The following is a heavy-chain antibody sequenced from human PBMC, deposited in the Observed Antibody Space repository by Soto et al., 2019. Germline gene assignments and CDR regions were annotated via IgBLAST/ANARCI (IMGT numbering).Heavy chain of an antibody. CDR1: GFTFSSYA. CDR2: ISGSGGST. CDR3: ANALLTGTHFDY. D-gene: IGHD7-27*01. Sequence: GGSLRLSCAASGFTFSSYAMSWVRQAPGKGLEWVSAISGSGGSTDYADSVRGRFTNSRDNSKNTLYLQRNSLRAEDRAVYYCANALLTGTHFDYWGQGTLVTVSS. V-gene: IGHV3-23*01. J-gene: IGHJ4*02.